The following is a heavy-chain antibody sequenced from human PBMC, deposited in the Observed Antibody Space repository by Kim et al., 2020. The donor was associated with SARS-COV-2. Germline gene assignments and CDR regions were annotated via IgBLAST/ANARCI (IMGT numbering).Heavy chain of an antibody. J-gene: IGHJ5*02. Sequence: KGRFTIARDNSTNTLYLQMNSLRAEDTAVYYCAKEGDIVVVPAPPPWFDPWGQGTLVTVSS. D-gene: IGHD2-2*01. CDR3: AKEGDIVVVPAPPPWFDP. V-gene: IGHV3-23*01.